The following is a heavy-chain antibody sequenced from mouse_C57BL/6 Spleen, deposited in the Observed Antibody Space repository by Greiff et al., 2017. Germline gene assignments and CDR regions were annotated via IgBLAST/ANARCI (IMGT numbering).Heavy chain of an antibody. D-gene: IGHD2-3*01. CDR3: ARGGASIGGYYSYAMDY. CDR2: IHPNSGST. V-gene: IGHV1-64*01. CDR1: GYTFTSYW. J-gene: IGHJ4*01. Sequence: QVQLQQPGAELVKPGASVKLSCKASGYTFTSYWMHWVKQRPGQGLEWIGMIHPNSGSTNYNEKFKSKATLTVDKSSSTAYMQLSSLTSEDSAVYYCARGGASIGGYYSYAMDYWGQGTSVTVSS.